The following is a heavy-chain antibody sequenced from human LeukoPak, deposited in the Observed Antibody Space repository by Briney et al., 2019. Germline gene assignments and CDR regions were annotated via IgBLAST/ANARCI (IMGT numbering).Heavy chain of an antibody. D-gene: IGHD6-13*01. CDR3: ARVCSSWPRDAFDI. J-gene: IGHJ3*02. CDR1: GGSFSGYY. V-gene: IGHV4-34*01. CDR2: INHSGST. Sequence: SETLSLTCAVYGGSFSGYYWSWIRQPPGKGLEWIGEINHSGSTNYNPSLKSRVTISVDTSKNQFSLKLSSVTAADTAVYYCARVCSSWPRDAFDIWGQGTMVTVSS.